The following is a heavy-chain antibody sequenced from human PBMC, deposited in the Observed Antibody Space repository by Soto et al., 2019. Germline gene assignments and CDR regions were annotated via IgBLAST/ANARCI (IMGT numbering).Heavy chain of an antibody. CDR1: VFTFSSYS. Sequence: GSLRLCCAASVFTFSSYSMSWVRQAPGKGLEWVSGFRSGGDDDTTYYADSVRGRFTISRDNSKNTLFLQMNSLRAEDTAIYYCAKKVNSGSGSQFFDYWGQGTLVTVSS. CDR2: FRSGGDDDTT. D-gene: IGHD3-10*01. V-gene: IGHV3-23*01. J-gene: IGHJ4*02. CDR3: AKKVNSGSGSQFFDY.